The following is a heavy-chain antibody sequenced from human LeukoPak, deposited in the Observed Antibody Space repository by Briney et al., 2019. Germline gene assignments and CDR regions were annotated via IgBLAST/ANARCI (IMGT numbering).Heavy chain of an antibody. D-gene: IGHD1-7*01. CDR2: ISSSSSNI. V-gene: IGHV3-48*01. Sequence: PGGSLRLSCAASGFTFSSYSMNWVRQAPGKGLEWVSYISSSSSNIYYADSVKGRFTISRDNAKNSLYLQMNSLRAEDTAVYYCARLKKDGYTWNYGPYNWFDPWGQGTLVTVSS. J-gene: IGHJ5*02. CDR1: GFTFSSYS. CDR3: ARLKKDGYTWNYGPYNWFDP.